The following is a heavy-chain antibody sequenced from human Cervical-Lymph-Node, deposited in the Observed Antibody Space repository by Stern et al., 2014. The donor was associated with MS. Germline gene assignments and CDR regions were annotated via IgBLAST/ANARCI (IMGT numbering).Heavy chain of an antibody. CDR2: ISYDGRDK. D-gene: IGHD1-26*01. J-gene: IGHJ4*02. V-gene: IGHV3-30*04. CDR1: GFVFRRYA. CDR3: AKGGSGSYLD. Sequence: VQLVESGGGVVQPGRSLRLSCAASGFVFRRYALHWVRQAPGKGLEWVALISYDGRDKYYTDSVKGRVTVSRDNSNNTVDLEMNSLRLEDTAVYYCAKGGSGSYLDWGQGSLVTVSS.